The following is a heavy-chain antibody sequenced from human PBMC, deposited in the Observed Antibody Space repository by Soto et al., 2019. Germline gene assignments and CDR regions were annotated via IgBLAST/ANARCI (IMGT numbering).Heavy chain of an antibody. D-gene: IGHD6-19*01. CDR1: GGSMSSSNW. Sequence: PSETLSLTCTVSGGSMSSSNWWNWVRQSPGKGLEWIGEAHHSGRTNYNPSLKSRVTISVDTSKNQFSLKLSSVTAADTAVYYCARQQWLVLNAFDIWGQGTMVTVSS. J-gene: IGHJ3*02. V-gene: IGHV4-4*02. CDR3: ARQQWLVLNAFDI. CDR2: AHHSGRT.